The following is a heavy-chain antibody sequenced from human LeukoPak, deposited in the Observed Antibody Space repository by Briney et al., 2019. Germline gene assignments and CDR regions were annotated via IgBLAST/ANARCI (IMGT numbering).Heavy chain of an antibody. D-gene: IGHD1-26*01. V-gene: IGHV3-53*01. Sequence: GGSLRLSCAASGFTVSSNLMSWVRQAPGRGLEWASLIYSGGGTYHADSVKGRFTISRDNSKNTLCATMHSLRAEDTAVYYCASGSPPDYWGQGTLVTVSS. CDR3: ASGSPPDY. J-gene: IGHJ4*02. CDR2: IYSGGGT. CDR1: GFTVSSNL.